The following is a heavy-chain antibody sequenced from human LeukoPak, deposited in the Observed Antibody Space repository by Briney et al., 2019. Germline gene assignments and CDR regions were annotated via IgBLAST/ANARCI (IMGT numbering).Heavy chain of an antibody. D-gene: IGHD2-2*01. V-gene: IGHV3-21*05. Sequence: GGSLRLSCAASGFTFSRYAMNWVRQAPGKGLQWVSYINTDSSDIHYADSVKGRFTISRDNARNTLYLQLSSLRAEDSAVYYCARDTFQPGLIDSWGQGTLVTVCS. CDR3: ARDTFQPGLIDS. J-gene: IGHJ4*02. CDR1: GFTFSRYA. CDR2: INTDSSDI.